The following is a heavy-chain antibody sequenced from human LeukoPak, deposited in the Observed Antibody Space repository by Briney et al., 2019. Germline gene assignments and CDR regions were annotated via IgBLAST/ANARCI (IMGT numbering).Heavy chain of an antibody. CDR1: GGTFSNYA. Sequence: SVKVSCKASGGTFSNYAISWVRQAPGQGLEWMGRIIPLVDKSEYEQKFQGRVTITADKSTSIAYMEVSSLRSEDTAVYYCASGEGCTSSSCTLDYWGQGTLVTVSS. CDR2: IIPLVDKS. D-gene: IGHD2-15*01. CDR3: ASGEGCTSSSCTLDY. J-gene: IGHJ4*02. V-gene: IGHV1-69*04.